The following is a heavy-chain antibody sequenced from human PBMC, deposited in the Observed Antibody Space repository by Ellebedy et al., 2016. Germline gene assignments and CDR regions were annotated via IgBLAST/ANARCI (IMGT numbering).Heavy chain of an antibody. CDR1: GFTFSSYS. J-gene: IGHJ6*02. D-gene: IGHD1-26*01. V-gene: IGHV3-23*01. Sequence: GESLKISCAASGFTFSSYSMNWVRQAPGKGLEWVSSITGSGGQIYYADSVKGRFPISRDNYNNTLYLQMNSLGPEDTAVYYRAKDQKVGHASSYYGMDVWGHGTTVTVS. CDR2: ITGSGGQI. CDR3: AKDQKVGHASSYYGMDV.